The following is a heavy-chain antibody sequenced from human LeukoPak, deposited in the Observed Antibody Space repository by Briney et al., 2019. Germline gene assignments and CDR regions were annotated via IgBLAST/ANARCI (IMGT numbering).Heavy chain of an antibody. J-gene: IGHJ5*02. Sequence: SETLSLTCTVSGGSISSSIYYWGWIRQPPGKGLEWIGSIYYSGSTYYNPSLKSRVTISVDTSKNQFSLKLSSVTAADTAVYYCARQRGFFGVPPGWFDPWGQGTLVTVSS. CDR3: ARQRGFFGVPPGWFDP. V-gene: IGHV4-39*01. CDR2: IYYSGST. D-gene: IGHD3-3*01. CDR1: GGSISSSIYY.